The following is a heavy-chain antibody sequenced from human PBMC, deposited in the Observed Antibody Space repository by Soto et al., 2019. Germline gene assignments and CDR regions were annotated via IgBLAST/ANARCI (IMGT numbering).Heavy chain of an antibody. CDR3: ARYRSDSGDLRTLNAFDI. Sequence: QVQLQESGPGLVKPSQTLSLTCTVSGGSIRSGGYYWSWIRQHPGKGLEWIGYIYYSGSTYYNPSLKSRVTLSVDTCKTPFSLKLSSVTAADTAVYYCARYRSDSGDLRTLNAFDIWGRGTTVTVSS. CDR1: GGSIRSGGYY. D-gene: IGHD4-17*01. J-gene: IGHJ3*02. CDR2: IYYSGST. V-gene: IGHV4-31*03.